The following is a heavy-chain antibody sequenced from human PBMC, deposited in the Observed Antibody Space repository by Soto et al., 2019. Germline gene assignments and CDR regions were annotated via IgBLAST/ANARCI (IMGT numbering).Heavy chain of an antibody. CDR2: INAGNGNT. J-gene: IGHJ5*02. Sequence: ASVKVSCKASGYTFTSYAMHWVRQAPGQRLEWMGWINAGNGNTKYSQKFQGRVTITRDTSASTAYMELSSLRSEDTAVYYCARSITMVRGVIRHWFDPWGQGTLVTV. D-gene: IGHD3-10*01. V-gene: IGHV1-3*01. CDR3: ARSITMVRGVIRHWFDP. CDR1: GYTFTSYA.